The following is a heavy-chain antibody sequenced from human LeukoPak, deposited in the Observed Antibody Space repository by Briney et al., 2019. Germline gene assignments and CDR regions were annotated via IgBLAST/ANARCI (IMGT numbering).Heavy chain of an antibody. CDR1: GFTFSSYS. J-gene: IGHJ4*02. D-gene: IGHD3-3*01. Sequence: GGSLRLSCAASGFTFSSYSMNWVRQAPGKGLEWVSSISSSGRHIYSADSVKGRFTISRDNSKNTLYLQMNSLRAEDTAVYYCARDERLLSFLKWGQGTLVTVSS. CDR3: ARDERLLSFLK. CDR2: ISSSGRHI. V-gene: IGHV3-21*04.